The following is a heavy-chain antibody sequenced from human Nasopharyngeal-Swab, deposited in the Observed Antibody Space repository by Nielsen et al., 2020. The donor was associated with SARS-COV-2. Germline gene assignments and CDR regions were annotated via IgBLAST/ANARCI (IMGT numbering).Heavy chain of an antibody. V-gene: IGHV3-11*01. J-gene: IGHJ3*02. CDR2: ISSRSSTI. CDR3: AKDNNPYYYDSSGYAFDI. Sequence: WIRQPPGKGLEWVSFISSRSSTIYYADSVKGRSTISRDNAKNSLYLQMNSLRAEDTALYYCAKDNNPYYYDSSGYAFDIWGQGTMVTVSS. D-gene: IGHD3-22*01.